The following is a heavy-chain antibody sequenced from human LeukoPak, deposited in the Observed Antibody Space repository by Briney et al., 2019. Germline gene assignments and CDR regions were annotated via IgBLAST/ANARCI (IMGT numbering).Heavy chain of an antibody. D-gene: IGHD1-1*01. CDR1: GGSFSGYY. V-gene: IGHV4-34*01. Sequence: SETLSPTCAVYGGSFSGYYWSWIRQPPGKGLEWIGEINHSGSTNYNPSLKSRVTISVDTSKNQFSLKLSSVTAADTAVYYCARRGVPKNWFDPWGQGTLVTVSS. CDR2: INHSGST. CDR3: ARRGVPKNWFDP. J-gene: IGHJ5*02.